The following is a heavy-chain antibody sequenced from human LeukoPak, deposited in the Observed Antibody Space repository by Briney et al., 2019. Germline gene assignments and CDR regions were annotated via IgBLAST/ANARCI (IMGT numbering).Heavy chain of an antibody. CDR1: GFTFNIYS. D-gene: IGHD3-22*01. CDR3: AKSYYYDSSGYLFLFDY. CDR2: ISGSGGST. J-gene: IGHJ4*02. Sequence: GGSLRLSCAVSGFTFNIYSMSWVRQAPGKGLEWVSAISGSGGSTYYADSVKGRFTISRDNSKNTLYLQMNSLRAEDTAVYYCAKSYYYDSSGYLFLFDYWGQGTLVTVSS. V-gene: IGHV3-23*01.